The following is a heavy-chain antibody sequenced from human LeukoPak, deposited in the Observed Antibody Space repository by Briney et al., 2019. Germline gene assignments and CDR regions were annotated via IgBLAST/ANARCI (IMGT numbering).Heavy chain of an antibody. CDR2: IYYSGSN. V-gene: IGHV4-59*01. Sequence: PSETLSLTCNASGGSISSYYWSWIRQPPGEGLEWLASIYYSGSNNYNPSLKSRVTISVDTSKNQFSLKLSSVTAADTAVYYCARHRLEYSSESPEYYFDYWGQRTLVTVSS. D-gene: IGHD6-19*01. J-gene: IGHJ4*02. CDR1: GGSISSYY. CDR3: ARHRLEYSSESPEYYFDY.